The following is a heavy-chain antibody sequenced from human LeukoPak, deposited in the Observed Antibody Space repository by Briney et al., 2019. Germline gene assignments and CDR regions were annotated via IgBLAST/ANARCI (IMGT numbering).Heavy chain of an antibody. CDR3: ARPRYTSSSAPFDY. V-gene: IGHV4-59*12. CDR2: IYYSGST. CDR1: GGSISSYY. Sequence: SETLSLTCTVSGGSISSYYWSWIRQPPGKGLEWIGYIYYSGSTYYNPSLKSRVTISVDRSKNQFSLKLSSVTAADTAVYYCARPRYTSSSAPFDYWGQGTLVTASS. D-gene: IGHD6-13*01. J-gene: IGHJ4*02.